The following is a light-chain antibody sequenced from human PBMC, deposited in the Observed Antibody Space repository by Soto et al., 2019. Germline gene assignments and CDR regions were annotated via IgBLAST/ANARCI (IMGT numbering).Light chain of an antibody. CDR2: GAS. CDR3: QHNGASSWP. Sequence: EIVLTQSPGTVSLTPGKRATISCRASQSGRSTHLACYQQKPGQAPRLLIYGASSRATGIPDRFSGSGSGTDFTLTVSSLEPEYFAVYYCQHNGASSWPFGHGSKLDIK. CDR1: QSGRSTH. V-gene: IGKV3-20*01. J-gene: IGKJ1*01.